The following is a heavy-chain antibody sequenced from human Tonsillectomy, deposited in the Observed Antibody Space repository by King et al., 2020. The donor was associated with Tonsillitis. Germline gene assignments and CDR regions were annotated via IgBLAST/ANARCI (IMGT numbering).Heavy chain of an antibody. J-gene: IGHJ6*02. CDR3: AKGGKETAMGGSYYYYYYAMDV. CDR1: GFTFDDYA. D-gene: IGHD5-18*01. V-gene: IGHV3-9*01. Sequence: VQLVESGGGLVQPGRSLRLSCAASGFTFDDYAMHWVRQAPGKGLEWVSGISWNSGSIGYADSVKGRFTISRDNAKNSLYLQMNSLRAEDTALYYCAKGGKETAMGGSYYYYYYAMDVWGQGSTVTVSS. CDR2: ISWNSGSI.